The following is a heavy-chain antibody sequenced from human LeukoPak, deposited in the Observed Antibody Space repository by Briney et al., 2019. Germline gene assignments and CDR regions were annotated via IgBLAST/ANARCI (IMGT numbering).Heavy chain of an antibody. J-gene: IGHJ6*02. D-gene: IGHD1-26*01. CDR3: ARGHYQLEV. V-gene: IGHV3-9*01. CDR2: ISWNSGSI. CDR1: GFTFDDYA. Sequence: PGGSLRLSCAASGFTFDDYAMHWVRQAPGKGLEWVSGISWNSGSIGYADSVKGRFTISRDNAKNSVYVQMNSLRAEDTAVYYCARGHYQLEVWGQGTTVTVSS.